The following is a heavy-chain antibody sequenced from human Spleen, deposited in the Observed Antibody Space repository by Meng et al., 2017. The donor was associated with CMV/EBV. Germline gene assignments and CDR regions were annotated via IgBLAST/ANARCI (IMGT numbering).Heavy chain of an antibody. J-gene: IGHJ4*02. CDR2: IIPIFDTT. CDR3: ARDAGTIAVSGIGDY. Sequence: SVKVSCKASGGTFSNYAISWVRQAPGQGLEWMGGIIPIFDTTNYAQKFQGRVTITTDTSTSTAYMELRGLRSDDTAVYYCARDAGTIAVSGIGDYWGQGTLVTVSS. D-gene: IGHD6-19*01. CDR1: GGTFSNYA. V-gene: IGHV1-69*05.